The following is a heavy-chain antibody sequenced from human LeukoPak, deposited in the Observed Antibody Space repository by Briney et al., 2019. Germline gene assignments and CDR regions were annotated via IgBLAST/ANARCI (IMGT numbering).Heavy chain of an antibody. CDR3: ARDLWLTTGITDY. D-gene: IGHD3-9*01. CDR2: ISSSGSTI. Sequence: GGSLRLPCAASGFTFSSYEMNWVRQAPGKGLEWVSYISSSGSTIYYADSVKGRFTISRDNAKNSLYLQMNSLRAEDTAVYYCARDLWLTTGITDYWGQGTLVTVSS. CDR1: GFTFSSYE. V-gene: IGHV3-48*03. J-gene: IGHJ4*02.